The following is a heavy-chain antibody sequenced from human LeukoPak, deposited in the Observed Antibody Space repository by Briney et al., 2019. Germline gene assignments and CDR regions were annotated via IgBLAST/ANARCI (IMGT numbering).Heavy chain of an antibody. J-gene: IGHJ4*02. CDR2: INHSGST. CDR3: GANGDYYFDY. D-gene: IGHD2-8*01. Sequence: SEILSLTCAVYGGSFSGYYWSWIRQPPGKGLEWIGEINHSGSTNYNPSLKSRVTISVDTSKNQFSLKLSSVTAADTAVYYCGANGDYYFDYWGQGTLVTVSS. CDR1: GGSFSGYY. V-gene: IGHV4-34*01.